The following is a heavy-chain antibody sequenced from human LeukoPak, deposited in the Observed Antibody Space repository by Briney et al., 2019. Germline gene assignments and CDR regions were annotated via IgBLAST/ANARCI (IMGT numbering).Heavy chain of an antibody. CDR3: AKDLGDSSSWDDAFDI. D-gene: IGHD6-13*01. CDR2: ISGRGGST. CDR1: GFTFSSYG. Sequence: PGGSLRLSCAASGFTFSSYGMHWVRQAPGKGLEWVSTISGRGGSTYYADSVKGRFTISRDNSKNTLSLQMNSLRAEDTAVYYCAKDLGDSSSWDDAFDIWGQGTMVTVSS. J-gene: IGHJ3*02. V-gene: IGHV3-23*01.